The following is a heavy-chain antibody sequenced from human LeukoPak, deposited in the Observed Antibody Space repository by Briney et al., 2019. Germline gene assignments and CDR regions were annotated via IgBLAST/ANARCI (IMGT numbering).Heavy chain of an antibody. CDR3: ARGVVVYCGGDCPAIPSDY. V-gene: IGHV3-33*01. J-gene: IGHJ4*02. CDR1: GFRFNIFG. D-gene: IGHD2-21*02. CDR2: IWYDGSNE. Sequence: PGRSLRLSCAASGFRFNIFGMHWVRQAPGKGLEWVALIWYDGSNENYADSVKGRFTISRDNSKNMLYLQMNRLRADDTAVYYCARGVVVYCGGDCPAIPSDYWGQGTLVTVSS.